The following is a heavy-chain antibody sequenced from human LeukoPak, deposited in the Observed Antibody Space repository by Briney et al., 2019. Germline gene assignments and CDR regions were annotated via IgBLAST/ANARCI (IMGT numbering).Heavy chain of an antibody. Sequence: LSGGSLRLSCAASGFTFSSYAMSWVRQAPGKGLEWVSTISGSGGTTFYADSVKGRFTISRDNSKNTLYLQMNSLGAEDTAIYYCAGSTSYYRSEYWGQGTLVTVSS. CDR3: AGSTSYYRSEY. CDR1: GFTFSSYA. D-gene: IGHD3-10*01. V-gene: IGHV3-23*01. J-gene: IGHJ4*02. CDR2: ISGSGGTT.